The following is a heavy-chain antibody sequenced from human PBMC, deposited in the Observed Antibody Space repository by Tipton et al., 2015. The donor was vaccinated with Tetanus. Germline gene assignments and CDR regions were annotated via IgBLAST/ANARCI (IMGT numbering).Heavy chain of an antibody. CDR1: GGSVSSGGFS. CDR2: SYASGSN. CDR3: ARGLPREPFYFDY. D-gene: IGHD1-26*01. J-gene: IGHJ4*02. Sequence: LRLSCDVSGGSVSSGGFSWNWIRQPPGKGLEWIGYSYASGSNYYNPSLKSRLTISVHGSKNQFSLKLSSVTAADTAVYYCARGLPREPFYFDYWGQGKQVTVSS. V-gene: IGHV4-30-2*01.